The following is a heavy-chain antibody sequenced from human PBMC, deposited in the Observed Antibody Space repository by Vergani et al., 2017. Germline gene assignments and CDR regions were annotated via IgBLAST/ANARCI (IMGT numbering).Heavy chain of an antibody. CDR2: ISYDGSNK. CDR3: ARDGMVAARLGDYYYYMDV. D-gene: IGHD6-6*01. V-gene: IGHV3-30-3*01. Sequence: QVQLVESGGGVVQPGRSLRLSCAASGFTFSSYAMHWVRQAPGKGLGWVAVISYDGSNKYYADSVKGRFTISRDNSKNTLYLQMNSLRAEDTAVYYCARDGMVAARLGDYYYYMDVWGKGTTVTVSS. J-gene: IGHJ6*03. CDR1: GFTFSSYA.